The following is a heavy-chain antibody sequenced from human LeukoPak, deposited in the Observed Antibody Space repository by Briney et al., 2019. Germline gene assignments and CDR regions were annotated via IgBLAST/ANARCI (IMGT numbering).Heavy chain of an antibody. CDR2: IYYSGST. Sequence: PSETLSLTCTVSGGSISSYYWSWIRQPPGKGLEWIGYIYYSGSTNYNPSLKSRVTISVDTSKNQFSLKLSSVTAADTAVYYCASTLVTMGYYYYGMDVWGQGTTVTVSS. CDR3: ASTLVTMGYYYYGMDV. V-gene: IGHV4-59*01. J-gene: IGHJ6*02. D-gene: IGHD3-9*01. CDR1: GGSISSYY.